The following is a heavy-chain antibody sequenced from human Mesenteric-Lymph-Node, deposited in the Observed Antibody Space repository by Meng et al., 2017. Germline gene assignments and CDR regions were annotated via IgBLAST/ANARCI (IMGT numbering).Heavy chain of an antibody. CDR3: SRAEDD. Sequence: GGSLRLSCAASRFIFTGHYMAWVRQAPGKGLECVANINKDGSLKYYGDSVKGRFTISRDNAKNSLYLQMNSLRAEDTALYFCSRAEDDWGQGTLVTVSS. CDR2: INKDGSLK. CDR1: RFIFTGHY. J-gene: IGHJ4*02. V-gene: IGHV3-7*01.